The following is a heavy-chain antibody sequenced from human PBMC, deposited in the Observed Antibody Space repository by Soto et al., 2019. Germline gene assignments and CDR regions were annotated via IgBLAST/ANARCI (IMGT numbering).Heavy chain of an antibody. Sequence: SETLSLTCTVSGGSISSSSYYWGWIRQPPGKGLEWIGSIYYSGSTYYNPSLKSRVTISVDTSKNQFSLKLSSVTAADTAVYYRARRNLGERGMDVWGQGTTVTVSS. V-gene: IGHV4-39*01. CDR2: IYYSGST. CDR1: GGSISSSSYY. D-gene: IGHD1-26*01. J-gene: IGHJ6*02. CDR3: ARRNLGERGMDV.